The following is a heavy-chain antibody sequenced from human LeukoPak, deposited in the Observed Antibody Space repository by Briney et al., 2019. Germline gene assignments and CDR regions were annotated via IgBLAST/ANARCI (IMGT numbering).Heavy chain of an antibody. CDR3: ARGLSWESGDHPLGDPTYYFDY. CDR2: ISAYNGNT. Sequence: ASVKVSCKASGYTFTSYGISWVRQAPGQGLEWMGWISAYNGNTNYAQKLQGRVTMTTDTSTSTAYMELRSLRSDDTAVYYCARGLSWESGDHPLGDPTYYFDYWGQGTLVTVSS. D-gene: IGHD4-17*01. J-gene: IGHJ4*02. V-gene: IGHV1-18*01. CDR1: GYTFTSYG.